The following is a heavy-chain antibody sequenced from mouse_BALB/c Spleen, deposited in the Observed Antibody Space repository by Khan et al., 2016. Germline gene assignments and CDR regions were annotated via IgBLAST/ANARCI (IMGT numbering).Heavy chain of an antibody. CDR1: GYSITSDYA. CDR3: AKSKLLQLWYFDV. V-gene: IGHV3-2*02. Sequence: EVQLQESGPGLVKPSQSLSPTCPVTGYSITSDYAWNWIRQFPGNKLEWMGYISYSGVPTDNPSLKSRISITRDTAMNQFFLLLNSMTPEDTATYYCAKSKLLQLWYFDVWGAVTTVTVSS. CDR2: ISYSGVP. J-gene: IGHJ1*01. D-gene: IGHD1-1*01.